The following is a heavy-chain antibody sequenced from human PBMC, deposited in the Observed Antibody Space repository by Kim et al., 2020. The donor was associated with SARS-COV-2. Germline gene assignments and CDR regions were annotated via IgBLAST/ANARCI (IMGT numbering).Heavy chain of an antibody. CDR1: GFTFSDYY. V-gene: IGHV3-11*05. CDR2: ISSSSSYT. CDR3: ARALEHDYYYYGMDV. J-gene: IGHJ6*02. Sequence: GGSLRLSCAASGFTFSDYYMSWIRQAPGKGLEWVSYISSSSSYTNYADSVKGRFTISRDNAKNSLYLQMNSLRAEDTAVYYCARALEHDYYYYGMDVWGQGTTVTVSS.